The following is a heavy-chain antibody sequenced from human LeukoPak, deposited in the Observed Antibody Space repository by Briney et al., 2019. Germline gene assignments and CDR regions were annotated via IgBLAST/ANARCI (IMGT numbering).Heavy chain of an antibody. CDR1: GFTFSNYA. D-gene: IGHD1-26*01. CDR2: IAITGDT. CDR3: ARGLTGGLDS. V-gene: IGHV3-13*04. Sequence: PGGSLRLSCAASGFTFSNYAMNWVRQATGKGLEWVSSIAITGDTSYQGSVKGRFTISRENAKNSLYLQMNSLRAGDTAVYYCARGLTGGLDSWGQGTLVTVSS. J-gene: IGHJ5*01.